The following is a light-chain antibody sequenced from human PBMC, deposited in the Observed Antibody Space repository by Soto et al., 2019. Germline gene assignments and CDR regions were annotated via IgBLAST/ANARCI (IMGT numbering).Light chain of an antibody. CDR1: QTIAYNF. V-gene: IGKV3D-20*01. CDR2: EAS. Sequence: IVLTQSPATLSLSPGDVVTLSCRASQTIAYNFLAWHQQKPGLAHRLLVYEASKKATGIPDRFSGSRSGTYFTLNITTPQHEYFAVYYCQHDDDSSSTFGGGTRVEI. CDR3: QHDDDSSST. J-gene: IGKJ4*01.